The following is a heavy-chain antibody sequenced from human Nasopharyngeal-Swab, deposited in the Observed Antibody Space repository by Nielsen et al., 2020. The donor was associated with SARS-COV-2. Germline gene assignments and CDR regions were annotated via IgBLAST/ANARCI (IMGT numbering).Heavy chain of an antibody. CDR3: AKDSMDTAMDYDYYYYYMDV. Sequence: GESLKISCAASGFTFSSYGMHWVRQAPGKGLEWVAFIRYDGSNKYYADSVKGRFTISRDNSKNTLYLQMNSLRAEDTAVYYCAKDSMDTAMDYDYYYYYMDVWGKGTTVTVSS. CDR2: IRYDGSNK. CDR1: GFTFSSYG. J-gene: IGHJ6*03. V-gene: IGHV3-30*02. D-gene: IGHD5-18*01.